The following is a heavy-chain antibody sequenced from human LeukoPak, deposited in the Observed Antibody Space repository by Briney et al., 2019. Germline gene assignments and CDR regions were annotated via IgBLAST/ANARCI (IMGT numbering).Heavy chain of an antibody. Sequence: ASVKVSCKASGYTFTSYYMHWVRQAPGQGLEWMGIINPSGGSTSYAQKFQGRVTMTRDTSTSTVYMELSSLRSESTAVYYCARGRSDYGGNFYFDYWGQGTLVTVSS. CDR3: ARGRSDYGGNFYFDY. V-gene: IGHV1-46*01. J-gene: IGHJ4*02. CDR1: GYTFTSYY. CDR2: INPSGGST. D-gene: IGHD4-23*01.